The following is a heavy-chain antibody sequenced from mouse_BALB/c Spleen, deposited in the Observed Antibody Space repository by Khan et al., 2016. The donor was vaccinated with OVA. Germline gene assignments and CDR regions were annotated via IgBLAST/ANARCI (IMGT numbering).Heavy chain of an antibody. V-gene: IGHV1S136*01. Sequence: VQLQQSGPDLVKPGASVRMSCKASGYTFTSYVCTGRGRRPGRALGGMGIFYPLNDETKDNEKFKGKATLTSDKSSSTAYMELSSLTSEDSAVYYCAKNYRYDVYFDYWGQGTTLTVSS. CDR2: FYPLNDET. CDR3: AKNYRYDVYFDY. D-gene: IGHD2-14*01. CDR1: GYTFTSYV. J-gene: IGHJ2*01.